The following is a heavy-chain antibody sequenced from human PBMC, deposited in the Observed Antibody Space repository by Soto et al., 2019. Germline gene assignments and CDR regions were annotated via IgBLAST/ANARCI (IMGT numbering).Heavy chain of an antibody. D-gene: IGHD5-18*01. CDR2: IYYSGTT. V-gene: IGHV4-59*08. CDR1: GGSISSYY. Sequence: NPSETLSLTCTVSGGSISSYYWSWIRQPPGKGLEWIGYIYYSGTTNYNPSLRSRVTISVDTSKNQFSLKLSSVTAADAAVYYCARGRGYSYGLDPWGQGTLVTVSS. CDR3: ARGRGYSYGLDP. J-gene: IGHJ5*02.